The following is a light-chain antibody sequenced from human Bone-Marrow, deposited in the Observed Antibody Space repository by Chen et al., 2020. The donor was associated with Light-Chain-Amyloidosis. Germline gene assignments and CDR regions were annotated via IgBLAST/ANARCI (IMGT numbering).Light chain of an antibody. J-gene: IGLJ1*01. CDR2: EVT. CDR3: SSYTITNTLV. Sequence: QSALTQPASVSGSPGQSITISCTGTSSDVGGDNHVSWYQQHPDKAPKLMIYEVTNRPSWVTARFSGSKSDNTASLTISGLQTADEADYFCSSYTITNTLVFGSGTRVTVL. V-gene: IGLV2-14*01. CDR1: SSDVGGDNH.